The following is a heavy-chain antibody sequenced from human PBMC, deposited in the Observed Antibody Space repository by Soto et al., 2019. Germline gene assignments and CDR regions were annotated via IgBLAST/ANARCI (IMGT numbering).Heavy chain of an antibody. CDR2: INHSGSS. D-gene: IGHD2-2*01. J-gene: IGHJ4*02. CDR1: GGSIISISCC. Sequence: SETQSLTCTVSGGSIISISCCWGRNKQPPGKGLEWIGSINHSGSSNYNPSLRSRVTISIDTAKNQFSLSLNSVTAADTAVYYCARGSVPSRGVFGYWGEGTQVTVSS. CDR3: ARGSVPSRGVFGY. V-gene: IGHV4-39*07.